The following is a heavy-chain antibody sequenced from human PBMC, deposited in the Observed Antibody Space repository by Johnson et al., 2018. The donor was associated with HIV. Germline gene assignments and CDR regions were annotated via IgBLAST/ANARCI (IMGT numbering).Heavy chain of an antibody. CDR2: IYSGGST. V-gene: IGHV3-53*01. CDR1: GFTVSSNY. J-gene: IGHJ3*02. D-gene: IGHD6-6*01. CDR3: ARDLPWSSSSFDAFDI. Sequence: MQLVESGGGLIQPGGSLRLSCVGSGFTVSSNYMSWVRQAPGKGLEWVSVIYSGGSTYYADSVKGRFPISRDNAKNSLYLQMNSLRAEDTAVYYCARDLPWSSSSFDAFDIWGQGTMVTVSS.